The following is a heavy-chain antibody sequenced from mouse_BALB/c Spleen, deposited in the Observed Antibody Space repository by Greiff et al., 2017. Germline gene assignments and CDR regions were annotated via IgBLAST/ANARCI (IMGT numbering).Heavy chain of an antibody. D-gene: IGHD1-1*01. CDR1: GYSITSGYY. CDR2: ISYDGSN. CDR3: ARGGYYYGSSYDY. V-gene: IGHV3-6*02. Sequence: ESGPGLVKPSQSLSLTCSVTGYSITSGYYWNWIRQFPGNKLEWMGYISYDGSNNYNPSLKNRISITRDTSKNQFFLKLNSVTTEDTATYYCARGGYYYGSSYDYWGQGTTLTVSS. J-gene: IGHJ2*01.